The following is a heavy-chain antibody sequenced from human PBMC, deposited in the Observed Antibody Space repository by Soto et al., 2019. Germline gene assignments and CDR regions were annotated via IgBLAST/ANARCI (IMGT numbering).Heavy chain of an antibody. V-gene: IGHV4-34*01. J-gene: IGHJ6*02. CDR1: GGSFSGYY. Sequence: SETLSLTCAVYGGSFSGYYWSWIRQPPGKWLEWIGEINHSGSTNYNPSLKSRVTISVDTSKNQFSLKLSSVTAADTAVYYCARGTSIAARPIFPNYYYYGMDVWGQGXTVTV. CDR2: INHSGST. D-gene: IGHD6-6*01. CDR3: ARGTSIAARPIFPNYYYYGMDV.